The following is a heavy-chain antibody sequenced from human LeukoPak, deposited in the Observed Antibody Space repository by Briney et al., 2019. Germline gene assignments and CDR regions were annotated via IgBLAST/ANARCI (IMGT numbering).Heavy chain of an antibody. CDR1: GFTFSNAW. CDR3: TTQYYRSGSYYYYGMDV. V-gene: IGHV3-15*01. D-gene: IGHD3-10*01. CDR2: IKSKTDGGTT. Sequence: GGSLRLSCAASGFTFSNAWMSWVRQAPRKGLEWVGRIKSKTDGGTTDYAAPVKGRFTISRDDSKNTLYLQMNSLKTEDTAVYYCTTQYYRSGSYYYYGMDVWGQGTTVTVSS. J-gene: IGHJ6*02.